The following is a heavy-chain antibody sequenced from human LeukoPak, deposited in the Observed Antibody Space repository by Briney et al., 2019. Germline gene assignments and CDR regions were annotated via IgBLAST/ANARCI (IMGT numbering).Heavy chain of an antibody. V-gene: IGHV3-23*01. CDR3: AKGPGIVVTGGQWYFDL. CDR2: VSGSGGST. CDR1: GFTFSSYA. J-gene: IGHJ2*01. D-gene: IGHD6-19*01. Sequence: PGGSLRLSCAASGFTFSSYAMSWVRQAPGKGMEWVSDVSGSGGSTNYADSVKGRFTISRDSSRNTLYLQMNSLRAEDMAIYYCAKGPGIVVTGGQWYFDLWGRGTLVTVSS.